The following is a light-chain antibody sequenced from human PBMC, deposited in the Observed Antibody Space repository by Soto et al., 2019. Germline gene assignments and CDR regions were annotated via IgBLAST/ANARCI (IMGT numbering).Light chain of an antibody. Sequence: EIVLTQSPGTLSLSPGERATFSCKASQSVSSSYLAWYQQKPGQAPRLLIYGASSRATGIPDRFSGSGSGTDFTLTISRLEPADLAVYYCHQYGSSPLYTFGQGTKLEIK. CDR2: GAS. CDR3: HQYGSSPLYT. J-gene: IGKJ2*01. CDR1: QSVSSSY. V-gene: IGKV3-20*01.